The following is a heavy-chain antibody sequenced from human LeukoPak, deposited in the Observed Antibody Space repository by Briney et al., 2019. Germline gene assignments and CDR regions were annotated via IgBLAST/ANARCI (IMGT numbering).Heavy chain of an antibody. CDR1: GYTFTSYA. J-gene: IGHJ6*02. V-gene: IGHV1-3*01. D-gene: IGHD3-10*01. Sequence: GASVKVSCKASGYTFTSYAMNWVRQAPGQGLEWMGWINAGNGNTKYSQKFQGRVTITRDTSASTAYMELSSLRSEDMAVYYCARAAPYYAAYYYYGMDVWGQGTLVTVSS. CDR2: INAGNGNT. CDR3: ARAAPYYAAYYYYGMDV.